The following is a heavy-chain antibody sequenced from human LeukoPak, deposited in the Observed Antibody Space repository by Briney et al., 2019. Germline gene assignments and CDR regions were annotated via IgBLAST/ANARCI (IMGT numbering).Heavy chain of an antibody. CDR2: LYYSGST. CDR1: GASISSSGYY. CDR3: ASHPTNFDAFDI. V-gene: IGHV4-39*01. J-gene: IGHJ3*02. D-gene: IGHD5-24*01. Sequence: SETLSLTCTVSGASISSSGYYWGWIRQSPGKGLHWIGSLYYSGSTYYDPSLKSRVTISRDTSKNQFSLKLSSVTAADTAVYFCASHPTNFDAFDIWGQGTMVTVSP.